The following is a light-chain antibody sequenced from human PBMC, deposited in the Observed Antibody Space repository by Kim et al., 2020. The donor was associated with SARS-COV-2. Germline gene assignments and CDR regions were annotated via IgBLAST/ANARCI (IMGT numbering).Light chain of an antibody. CDR3: SSYTSSNTVV. V-gene: IGLV2-18*02. CDR1: SSDVGSYNR. Sequence: QPALTQPPSVSGSPGQSVTISCTGTSSDVGSYNRVSWYQQPPGTAPKVMICEVSNRPSGVPDRFSGSKSGNTASLTISGLQAEDEADYYCSSYTSSNTVVFGGGTKLTVL. CDR2: EVS. J-gene: IGLJ2*01.